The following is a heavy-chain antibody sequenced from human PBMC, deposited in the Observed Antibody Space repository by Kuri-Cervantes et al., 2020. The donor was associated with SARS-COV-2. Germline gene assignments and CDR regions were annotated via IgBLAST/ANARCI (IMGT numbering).Heavy chain of an antibody. V-gene: IGHV4-59*01. D-gene: IGHD5-12*01. CDR1: GGSFSGYY. Sequence: SQTLSLTCAVYGGSFSGYYWSRIRQHPGKGLEWVGDIYYSGRTNYNHSLKSRVTISVDPSKNQFSLKLNCLTAADTDVYYCACDSVATSRFRWRGFDPWGQGTLVTVSS. J-gene: IGHJ5*02. CDR2: IYYSGRT. CDR3: ACDSVATSRFRWRGFDP.